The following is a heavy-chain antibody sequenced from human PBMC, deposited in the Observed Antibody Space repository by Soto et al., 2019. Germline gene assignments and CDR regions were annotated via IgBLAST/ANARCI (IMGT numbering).Heavy chain of an antibody. V-gene: IGHV3-64*01. CDR1: GFTFSSYA. J-gene: IGHJ4*02. CDR2: ISSNGGST. D-gene: IGHD1-7*01. CDR3: ARVYGDWNYVFDY. Sequence: GGSLRLSCAASGFTFSSYAMYWVRQAPGKGLEYVSAISSNGGSTYYANSVKGRFTISRDNSKNTLYLQMGSLRAEDMAVYYCARVYGDWNYVFDYWGQGTLVTVSS.